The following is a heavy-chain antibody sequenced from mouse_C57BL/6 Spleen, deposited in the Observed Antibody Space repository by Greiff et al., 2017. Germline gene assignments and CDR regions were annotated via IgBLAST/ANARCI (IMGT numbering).Heavy chain of an antibody. CDR2: INPNNGGT. CDR1: GYTFTDYN. D-gene: IGHD2-5*01. Sequence: VQLQQSGPELVKPGASVKMSCKASGYTFTDYNMHWVKQSHGKSLEWIGYINPNNGGTSYNQKFKGKATLTVNKSSSTANMELRSLTSEESAVYYCTRRTAADDSNYYWYFAVWGTGTTVTVSA. CDR3: TRRTAADDSNYYWYFAV. V-gene: IGHV1-22*01. J-gene: IGHJ1*03.